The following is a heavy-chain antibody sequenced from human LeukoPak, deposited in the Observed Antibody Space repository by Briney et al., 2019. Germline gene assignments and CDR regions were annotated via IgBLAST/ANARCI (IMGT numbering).Heavy chain of an antibody. D-gene: IGHD3-22*01. CDR3: ARGHLKYYYDSGGYYALRSEYFQH. J-gene: IGHJ1*01. V-gene: IGHV4-34*01. Sequence: SETLSLTCAVYGGSFSGYYWSWIRQPPGKGLEWIGEINHSGSTNYNPSLKSRVTISGDTSKNQFSLKLSSVTAADTAVYYCARGHLKYYYDSGGYYALRSEYFQHWGQGTLVTVSS. CDR1: GGSFSGYY. CDR2: INHSGST.